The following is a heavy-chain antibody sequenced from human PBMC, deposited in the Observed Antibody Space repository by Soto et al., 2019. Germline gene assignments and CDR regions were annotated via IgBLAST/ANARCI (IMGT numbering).Heavy chain of an antibody. CDR3: EKGYYDDKGYSYEDH. CDR2: ISASGDRP. D-gene: IGHD3-22*01. J-gene: IGHJ4*02. V-gene: IGHV3-23*01. CDR1: GFTFGSHD. Sequence: PGGSLRLSCAASGFTFGSHDMSWVRQAPGKGLEWVSVISASGDRPYYADSVKGRFTISRDNSKNTLNLQMNSLRAEDTAVYYCEKGYYDDKGYSYEDHWGQGTQVTVSS.